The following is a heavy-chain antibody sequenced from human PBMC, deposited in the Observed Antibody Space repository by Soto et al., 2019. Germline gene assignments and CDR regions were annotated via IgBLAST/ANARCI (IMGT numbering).Heavy chain of an antibody. CDR3: ARASGGGVGTTSY. CDR2: ISAYNGNT. V-gene: IGHV1-18*01. D-gene: IGHD1-26*01. Sequence: QVQLVQSGPEVKKPGASAKVSCKTSGYIFSNFGISWMRQVPGQGLEWMGWISAYNGNTNYAQKFQDRVTLTTDTSTNPVYMEVRSLGSDDTGVYYCARASGGGVGTTSYWGQGTLVTV. CDR1: GYIFSNFG. J-gene: IGHJ4*02.